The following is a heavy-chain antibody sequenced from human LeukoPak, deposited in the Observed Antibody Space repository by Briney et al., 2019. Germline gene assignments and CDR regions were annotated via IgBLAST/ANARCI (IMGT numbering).Heavy chain of an antibody. V-gene: IGHV4-34*01. Sequence: SETLSLTCVVNNGSFTEYVWSWIRQPPGKGLEWIGEVYHSGSTNYNPSLKNRLSISTDMSKKKFSLQLISVTAADTAGYFCARERYLSRLTRVLATSGQGILVTVSS. J-gene: IGHJ5*02. CDR3: ARERYLSRLTRVLAT. CDR2: VYHSGST. CDR1: NGSFTEYV. D-gene: IGHD1-14*01.